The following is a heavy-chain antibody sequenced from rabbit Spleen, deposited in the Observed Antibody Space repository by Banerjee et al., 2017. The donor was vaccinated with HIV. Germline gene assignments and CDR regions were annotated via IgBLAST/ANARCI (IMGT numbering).Heavy chain of an antibody. CDR3: ARDTGTSFSTYGMDL. J-gene: IGHJ6*01. CDR2: IYAGSTGTT. D-gene: IGHD8-1*01. V-gene: IGHV1S45*01. CDR1: GFSFSSVNW. Sequence: QQQLEESGGGLVKPGGTLTLTCKASGFSFSSVNWIYWVRQAPGKGLEWIGTIYAGSTGTTDYASWAKGRFTISKTSSTTVTLQMTSLTVADTATYFCARDTGTSFSTYGMDLWGPGTLVTVS.